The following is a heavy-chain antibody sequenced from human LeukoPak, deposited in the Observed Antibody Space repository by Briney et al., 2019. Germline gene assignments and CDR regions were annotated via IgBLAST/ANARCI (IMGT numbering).Heavy chain of an antibody. Sequence: ASVKVSCKASGYTFTTYNINWVRQASGQGLEYMGWTNPNSANTGYAQKFQGRVTITRNTSISTAYMELSSLTSEYTAVYFCARALGAVAGPEDAFDIWGQGTMVTVSS. CDR1: GYTFTTYN. V-gene: IGHV1-8*03. CDR3: ARALGAVAGPEDAFDI. CDR2: TNPNSANT. D-gene: IGHD6-19*01. J-gene: IGHJ3*02.